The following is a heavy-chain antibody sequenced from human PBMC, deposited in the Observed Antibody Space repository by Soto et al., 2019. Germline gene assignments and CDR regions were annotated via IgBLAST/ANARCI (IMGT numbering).Heavy chain of an antibody. CDR3: ARHAEKRYGLGREYYDYGMDV. V-gene: IGHV5-51*01. Sequence: GESLKISCKGSGHSFTSYWIGWVRQMPGKGLEWMGIIYPGDSDTRYSPSFHGQVTISADKSISTAYLQWSSLKASDTAVYYCARHAEKRYGLGREYYDYGMDVCGQGTTVTVYS. J-gene: IGHJ6*02. D-gene: IGHD3-10*01. CDR2: IYPGDSDT. CDR1: GHSFTSYW.